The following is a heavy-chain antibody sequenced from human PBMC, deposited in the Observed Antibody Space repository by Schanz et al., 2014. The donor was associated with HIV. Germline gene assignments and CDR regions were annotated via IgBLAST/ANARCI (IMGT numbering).Heavy chain of an antibody. CDR2: MNPNSGNT. V-gene: IGHV1-8*03. Sequence: QVQLVQSGAEVKKPGSSVRVSCKASGYTFTRYDINWVRQATGQGLEWMGWMNPNSGNTGYAQKFQGRVTINVDESTSPAYMELSSLRSDDTAVYYCARRGPIAAIDFSLDPWGQGTLVTVSS. J-gene: IGHJ5*02. CDR1: GYTFTRYD. CDR3: ARRGPIAAIDFSLDP. D-gene: IGHD6-13*01.